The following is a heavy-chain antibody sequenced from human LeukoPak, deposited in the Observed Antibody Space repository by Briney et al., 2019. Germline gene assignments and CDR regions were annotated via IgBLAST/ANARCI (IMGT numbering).Heavy chain of an antibody. Sequence: SETLSLTCTVSGGSISSYYWSWLRQPPGKGLEWLGPIYYSGSTYYNLSLRSQASISVDTSKNQSSLKLSSVTAADTAVYYCARDSRHCTNGVCRVNWFDPWGQGTLVTVSS. D-gene: IGHD2-8*01. V-gene: IGHV4-59*01. CDR2: IYYSGST. J-gene: IGHJ5*02. CDR1: GGSISSYY. CDR3: ARDSRHCTNGVCRVNWFDP.